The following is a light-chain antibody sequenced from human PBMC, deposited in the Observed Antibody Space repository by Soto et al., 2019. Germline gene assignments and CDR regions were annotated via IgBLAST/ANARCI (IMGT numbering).Light chain of an antibody. CDR1: QSVSTN. CDR2: GAS. V-gene: IGKV3-15*01. CDR3: QHYNELPLT. J-gene: IGKJ4*01. Sequence: EIVMTHSPATLSLSPGERATLSCRASQSVSTNLSWYQQKPGQGPRLPIFGASTRAIGIPARFSGSGSGTDFTLTISSLQSEDFAVYYCQHYNELPLTFGGGTKVDI.